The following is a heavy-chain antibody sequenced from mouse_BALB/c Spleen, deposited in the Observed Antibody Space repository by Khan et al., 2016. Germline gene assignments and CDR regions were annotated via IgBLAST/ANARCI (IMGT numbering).Heavy chain of an antibody. V-gene: IGHV1-63*02. CDR2: IYPGGDYF. J-gene: IGHJ2*01. CDR3: ARSLLRVRTDY. CDR1: GYTFTNYW. Sequence: QVQLQQSGAELVRPGTSVKISCKASGYTFTNYWLGWVKQRPGHGLEWIGDIYPGGDYFNYNENFKGMATLTADTASSTAYMQRSSLTAEDSAVYFCARSLLRVRTDYWGQGTTLTVSS. D-gene: IGHD1-2*01.